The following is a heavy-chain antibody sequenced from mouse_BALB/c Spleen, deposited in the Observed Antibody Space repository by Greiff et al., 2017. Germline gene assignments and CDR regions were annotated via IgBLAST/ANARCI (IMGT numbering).Heavy chain of an antibody. CDR3: ARGDYYGSSYVLFAY. J-gene: IGHJ3*01. CDR2: ILPGSGST. V-gene: IGHV1-9*01. D-gene: IGHD1-1*01. Sequence: VQLQQSGAELMKPGASVKISCKATGYTFSSYWIEWVKQRPGHGLEWIGEILPGSGSTNYNEKFKGKATFTADTSSNTAYMQLSSLTSEDSAVYYCARGDYYGSSYVLFAYWGQGTLVTVSA. CDR1: GYTFSSYW.